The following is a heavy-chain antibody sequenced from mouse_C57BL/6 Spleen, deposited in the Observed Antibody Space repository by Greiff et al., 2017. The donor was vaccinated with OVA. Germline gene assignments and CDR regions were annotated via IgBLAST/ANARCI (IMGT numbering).Heavy chain of an antibody. Sequence: EVKLVESGGDLVKPGGSLKLSCAASGFTFSSYGMSWVRQTPDKRLEWVATISSGGSYTYYPDSVKGRFTISRDNAKNTLYLQMSSLKSEDTAMYYCARGDYDRGYFDVWGTGTTVTVSS. CDR3: ARGDYDRGYFDV. CDR2: ISSGGSYT. D-gene: IGHD2-4*01. CDR1: GFTFSSYG. J-gene: IGHJ1*03. V-gene: IGHV5-6*01.